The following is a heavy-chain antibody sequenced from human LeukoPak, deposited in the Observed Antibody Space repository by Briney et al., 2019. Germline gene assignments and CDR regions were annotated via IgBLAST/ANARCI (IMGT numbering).Heavy chain of an antibody. CDR3: VRGGYSYGKNPRSYLYFVL. D-gene: IGHD5-18*01. CDR2: MHPNRGNT. V-gene: IGHV1-8*01. J-gene: IGHJ2*01. Sequence: GASVQVSCKASGYTYTSYDINWVRQATGQGLEGMGWMHPNRGNTGYPQKLTGRATMTRNTSISTVYMELSRLRSEDTDVCDCVRGGYSYGKNPRSYLYFVLWGRGTLVTVSS. CDR1: GYTYTSYD.